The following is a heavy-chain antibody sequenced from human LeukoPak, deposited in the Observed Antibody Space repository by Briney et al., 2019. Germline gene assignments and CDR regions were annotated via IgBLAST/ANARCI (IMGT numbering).Heavy chain of an antibody. J-gene: IGHJ5*02. CDR1: GGSFSGYY. V-gene: IGHV4-34*01. Sequence: SETLSLTCAVYGGSFSGYYWSWIRQPPGKGLEWIGEINHSGSTNYNPSLKSRVTISVDTSKNQFSLKLSSVTAADTAVYYCARGSSWSRYNWFDPWGQGTLVTVSS. CDR2: INHSGST. CDR3: ARGSSWSRYNWFDP. D-gene: IGHD6-13*01.